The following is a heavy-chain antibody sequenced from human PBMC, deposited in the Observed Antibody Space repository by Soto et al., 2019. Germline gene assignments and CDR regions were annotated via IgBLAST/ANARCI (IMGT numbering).Heavy chain of an antibody. J-gene: IGHJ6*02. Sequence: GASVKVSCKASGYTFTSYDINWVRQATGQGLEWMGWMNPNSGNTGYAQKFQGRVTMTRNTSISTAYMELSSLRSEDTAVYYCARGYYYGSGSYFGYYYYGMDVWGQGTTVTVSS. V-gene: IGHV1-8*01. CDR3: ARGYYYGSGSYFGYYYYGMDV. D-gene: IGHD3-10*01. CDR1: GYTFTSYD. CDR2: MNPNSGNT.